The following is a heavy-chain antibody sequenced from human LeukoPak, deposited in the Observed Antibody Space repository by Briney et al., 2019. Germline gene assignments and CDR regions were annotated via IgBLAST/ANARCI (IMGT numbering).Heavy chain of an antibody. Sequence: GGSLRLSCAASGLTFSSYGMHWVRQAPGKGLEWVAVISYDGSNKYYADSVKGRFTISRDNSKNTLYLQMNSLRAEDTAVYYCAKMVSSIAARLGYYYYGMDVWGQGTTVTVSS. CDR3: AKMVSSIAARLGYYYYGMDV. V-gene: IGHV3-30*18. J-gene: IGHJ6*02. CDR1: GLTFSSYG. CDR2: ISYDGSNK. D-gene: IGHD6-6*01.